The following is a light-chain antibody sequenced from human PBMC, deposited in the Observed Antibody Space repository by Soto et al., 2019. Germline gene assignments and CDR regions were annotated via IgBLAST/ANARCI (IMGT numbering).Light chain of an antibody. Sequence: EIVLTQSPGTLSLSPGERATLSCRASQSVSSSYLAWYQQKPGQAPRLLIYGASSRATGIPDRFSGSGSGKDFTLTISSLEPEDCAVYYCQQYGSSPYTFGQGTKLEIK. CDR1: QSVSSSY. CDR2: GAS. CDR3: QQYGSSPYT. J-gene: IGKJ2*01. V-gene: IGKV3-20*01.